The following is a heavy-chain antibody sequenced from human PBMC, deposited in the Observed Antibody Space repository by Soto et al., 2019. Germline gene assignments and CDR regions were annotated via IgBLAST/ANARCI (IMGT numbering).Heavy chain of an antibody. Sequence: PSETLSLTCAVYGGSFSGYYWSWIRQPPGKGLEWIGYIYYSGSTYYNPSLKSRVTISVDTSKNQFSLKLSSVTAADTAVYYCARVDTSMGATCVSYWGQGTLVTVSS. D-gene: IGHD1-26*01. CDR2: IYYSGST. CDR1: GGSFSGYY. V-gene: IGHV4-34*09. J-gene: IGHJ4*02. CDR3: ARVDTSMGATCVSY.